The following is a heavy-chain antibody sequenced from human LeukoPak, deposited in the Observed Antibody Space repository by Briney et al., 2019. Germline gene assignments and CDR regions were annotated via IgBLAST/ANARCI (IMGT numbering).Heavy chain of an antibody. V-gene: IGHV3-7*03. CDR3: ARESGWLQLGLDY. J-gene: IGHJ4*02. D-gene: IGHD5-24*01. Sequence: GGSLRLSCVASKFTFSSYWMSWVRQSPGKGLEWVANIKEDGSAKYYVDSVKGRFTISRDNAKNSLYLQMNSLRAEDTAVYYCARESGWLQLGLDYWGQGTLVTVSS. CDR2: IKEDGSAK. CDR1: KFTFSSYW.